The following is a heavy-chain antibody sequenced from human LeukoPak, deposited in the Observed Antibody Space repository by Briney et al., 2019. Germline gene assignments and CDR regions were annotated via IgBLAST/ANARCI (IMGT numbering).Heavy chain of an antibody. CDR1: GFTFSDYS. CDR2: VNTVSSYI. CDR3: ARLRRNSDRSDFFYYYDH. V-gene: IGHV3-21*01. J-gene: IGHJ4*02. Sequence: PGGCLRLSCAASGFTFSDYSMNWVRQAPGKGLEWVASVNTVSSYIYYADSMRGRFTISRDNAKNSLSLQMNSLRAEDTAVYYCARLRRNSDRSDFFYYYDHWGQGTLVTVSS. D-gene: IGHD3-22*01.